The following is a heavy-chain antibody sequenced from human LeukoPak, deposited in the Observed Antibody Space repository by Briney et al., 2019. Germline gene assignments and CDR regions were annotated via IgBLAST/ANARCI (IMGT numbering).Heavy chain of an antibody. CDR3: AKPGRYFEDPFDV. V-gene: IGHV3-30*02. D-gene: IGHD3-9*01. CDR1: GFTFRNFG. J-gene: IGHJ3*01. CDR2: IRSDGINE. Sequence: PGGSLRLSCAASGFTFRNFGMHWVRQAPGKGLQWVAFIRSDGINEYYAGSVRARFTISRDNSRNTLFLQMNSLRVEDTAPYFCAKPGRYFEDPFDVWGRGTMVLVSS.